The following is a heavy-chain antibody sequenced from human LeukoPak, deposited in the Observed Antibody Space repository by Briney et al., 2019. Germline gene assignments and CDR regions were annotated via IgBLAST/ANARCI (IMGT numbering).Heavy chain of an antibody. CDR3: ARVGSLAAAGTIDY. D-gene: IGHD6-13*01. CDR2: ISYDGSNK. CDR1: GFTFSSYA. V-gene: IGHV3-30-3*01. Sequence: PGGSLRLSCAASGFTFSSYAMHWVRQAPGKGLEWVAVISYDGSNKYYADSVKGRFTISRDNSKNTLYLQMNSLRAEDTAVYYCARVGSLAAAGTIDYWGQGTLVTVSS. J-gene: IGHJ4*02.